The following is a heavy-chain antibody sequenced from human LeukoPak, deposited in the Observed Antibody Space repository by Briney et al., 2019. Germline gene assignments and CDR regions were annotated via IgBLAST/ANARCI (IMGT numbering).Heavy chain of an antibody. V-gene: IGHV3-23*01. Sequence: GGSPRLSCAASGFTFSNYAMNWVRQAPGKGLEWVSGISGGGGSTHYADSVKGRFTISRDNSKNTLYLQMNSLRAEDTAVYYCANDGGAVAWPYYFDYWGQGTLVTVSS. CDR1: GFTFSNYA. CDR2: ISGGGGST. J-gene: IGHJ4*02. D-gene: IGHD6-19*01. CDR3: ANDGGAVAWPYYFDY.